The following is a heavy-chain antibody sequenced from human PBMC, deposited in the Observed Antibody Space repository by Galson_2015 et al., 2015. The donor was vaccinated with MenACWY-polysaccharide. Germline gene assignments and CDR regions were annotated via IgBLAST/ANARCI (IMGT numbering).Heavy chain of an antibody. J-gene: IGHJ4*02. CDR3: AKSLHNWNSLFDF. Sequence: SLRLSCAASGFTFTNYAMTWVRQAPGKGLEWVSVISGRGGNTYYAESVRGRFTISRDNSKNTLYLQMSSLRAEDTAVYYCAKSLHNWNSLFDFCGQGTLVTVSS. V-gene: IGHV3-23*01. CDR1: GFTFTNYA. CDR2: ISGRGGNT. D-gene: IGHD1-7*01.